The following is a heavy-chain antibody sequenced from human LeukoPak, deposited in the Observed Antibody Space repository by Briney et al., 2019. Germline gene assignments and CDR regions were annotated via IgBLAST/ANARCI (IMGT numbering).Heavy chain of an antibody. CDR1: GYTFTGYY. J-gene: IGHJ5*02. CDR2: INPNSGGT. Sequence: ASVKVSCKASGYTFTGYYMHWVRQAPGQGLEWMGRINPNSGGTNYAQKFQGRVTMTRDTSISTAYMELSRLRSDDTAVYYCARDAYGTNRFDPWGQGTLVTASS. CDR3: ARDAYGTNRFDP. V-gene: IGHV1-2*06. D-gene: IGHD4/OR15-4a*01.